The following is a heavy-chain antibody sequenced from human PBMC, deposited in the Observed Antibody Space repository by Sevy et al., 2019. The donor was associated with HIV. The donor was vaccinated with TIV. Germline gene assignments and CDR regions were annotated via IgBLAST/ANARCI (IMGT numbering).Heavy chain of an antibody. J-gene: IGHJ4*02. Sequence: GGSLRLSCAASGFTFSSYGMHWVRQAPGKGLEWVAVISYDGSNKYYADSVKGRFTISRDNSKNTLYLQMNSLRAEDTALYYCAKDPHGGGYFDYWGQGTLVTVSS. V-gene: IGHV3-30*18. CDR1: GFTFSSYG. CDR2: ISYDGSNK. D-gene: IGHD3-16*01. CDR3: AKDPHGGGYFDY.